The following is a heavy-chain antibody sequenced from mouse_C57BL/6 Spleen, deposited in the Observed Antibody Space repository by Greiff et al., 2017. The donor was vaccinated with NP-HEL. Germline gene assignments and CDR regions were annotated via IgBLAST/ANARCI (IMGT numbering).Heavy chain of an antibody. CDR1: GYTFTSYW. Sequence: LQQPGAELVKPGASVKLSCKASGYTFTSYWMHWVKQRPGHGLAWIGMIHPNSGSTNYNEKFKSKATLTVDKSSSTAYMQLSSLTSEDSAFYYCARSDYYGSSSAWFAYWGQGTLVTVSA. J-gene: IGHJ3*01. V-gene: IGHV1-64*01. CDR3: ARSDYYGSSSAWFAY. CDR2: IHPNSGST. D-gene: IGHD1-1*01.